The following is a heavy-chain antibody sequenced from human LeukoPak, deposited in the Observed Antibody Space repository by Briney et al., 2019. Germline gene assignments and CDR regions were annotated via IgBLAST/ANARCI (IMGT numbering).Heavy chain of an antibody. Sequence: GGSLRLSCAASGFTFSSYSMNWVRQAPGKGPEWVSSISSSSSYIYYADSVKGRFTISRDNAKNSLYLQMNSLRAEDTAVYYCARDGGGIAVADDAFDIWGQGTMVTVSS. CDR1: GFTFSSYS. D-gene: IGHD6-19*01. V-gene: IGHV3-21*01. CDR3: ARDGGGIAVADDAFDI. CDR2: ISSSSSYI. J-gene: IGHJ3*02.